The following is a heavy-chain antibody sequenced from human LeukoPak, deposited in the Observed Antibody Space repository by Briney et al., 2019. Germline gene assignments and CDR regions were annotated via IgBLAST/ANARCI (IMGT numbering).Heavy chain of an antibody. V-gene: IGHV3-64*01. Sequence: LAGGSLRLSCAASGFTFSTYAMHWVRQAPGNGLEYVSGISSNGAATFYANSVKGSFTISRDNSNNTLYLQMGSLRAEDTAVYYCARYGFGGSFDYWGQGTLVTVSS. D-gene: IGHD1-26*01. CDR3: ARYGFGGSFDY. J-gene: IGHJ4*02. CDR1: GFTFSTYA. CDR2: ISSNGAAT.